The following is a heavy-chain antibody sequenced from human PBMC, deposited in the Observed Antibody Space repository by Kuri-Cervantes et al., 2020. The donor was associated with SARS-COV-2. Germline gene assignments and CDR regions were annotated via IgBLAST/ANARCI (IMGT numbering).Heavy chain of an antibody. V-gene: IGHV3-74*01. CDR3: ARDRDPYSNPAYFDL. Sequence: ETLSLTCAASGFTFSSYWMHWVRQAPGKGLVWVSRINSDGSSTSYADSVKGRFTISRDNAKNTLYLQMNSLRAEDTAVYYCARDRDPYSNPAYFDLWGRGTLVTVSS. D-gene: IGHD4-11*01. J-gene: IGHJ2*01. CDR2: INSDGSST. CDR1: GFTFSSYW.